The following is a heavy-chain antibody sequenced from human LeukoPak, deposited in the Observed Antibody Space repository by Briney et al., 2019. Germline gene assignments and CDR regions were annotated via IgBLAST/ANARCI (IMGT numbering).Heavy chain of an antibody. CDR3: ARGDPHADL. Sequence: PGGSLRLSCAASGFDLSTYERNWVRQAPGKGLEWIADITISGHTKNYADSVRGRFTISRDNARTSLYLQMNSLRVEDTGVYYCARGDPHADLWGQGTLVTVSS. V-gene: IGHV3-48*03. CDR2: ITISGHTK. CDR1: GFDLSTYE. J-gene: IGHJ5*02.